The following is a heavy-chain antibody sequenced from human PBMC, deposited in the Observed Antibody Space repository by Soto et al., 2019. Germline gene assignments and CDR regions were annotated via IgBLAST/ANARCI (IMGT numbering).Heavy chain of an antibody. Sequence: GSGPTLVNPTQTLTLTCTFSGFSLSTSGVGVGWIRQPPGKALEWLALIYWDDDKRYSPSLKSRLTITKDTSKNQVVLTMTNMDPVDTATYYCAHSIRLQLERQVEWFDPWGQGTLVTVSS. CDR1: GFSLSTSGVG. J-gene: IGHJ5*02. D-gene: IGHD1-1*01. V-gene: IGHV2-5*02. CDR2: IYWDDDK. CDR3: AHSIRLQLERQVEWFDP.